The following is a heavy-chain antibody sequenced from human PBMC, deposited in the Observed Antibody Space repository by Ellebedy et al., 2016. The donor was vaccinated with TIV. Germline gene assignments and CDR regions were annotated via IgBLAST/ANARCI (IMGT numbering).Heavy chain of an antibody. CDR2: FDPEDGET. Sequence: AASVKVSCKVSGYTLTELSMHWVRQAPGKGLEWMGGFDPEDGETIYAQKFQGRVTMTEDTSIDTAYMELSSLRSEDTAVYYCASHSFDYGDYGWFDPWGQGTLVTVSS. D-gene: IGHD4-17*01. CDR1: GYTLTELS. J-gene: IGHJ5*02. CDR3: ASHSFDYGDYGWFDP. V-gene: IGHV1-24*01.